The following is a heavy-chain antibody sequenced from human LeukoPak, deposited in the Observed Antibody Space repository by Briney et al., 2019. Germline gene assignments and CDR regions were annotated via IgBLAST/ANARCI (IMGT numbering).Heavy chain of an antibody. J-gene: IGHJ5*02. Sequence: ASVKVSCKASRYTFTSYDMHWVRQAPGQGLEWVGMINPSGGSTSYAQKFQGRVTMTRDTSTSTVYMELSSLRSEGTAVYYCARANYGDSFRWFDPWGQGTLVTVSS. CDR1: RYTFTSYD. V-gene: IGHV1-46*01. CDR3: ARANYGDSFRWFDP. D-gene: IGHD4-17*01. CDR2: INPSGGST.